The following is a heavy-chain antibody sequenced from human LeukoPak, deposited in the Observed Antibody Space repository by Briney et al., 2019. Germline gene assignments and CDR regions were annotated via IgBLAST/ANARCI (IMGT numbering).Heavy chain of an antibody. CDR3: ARDGLVEMATPIDY. J-gene: IGHJ4*02. CDR2: IIPIFGTA. CDR1: GGTFSSYA. V-gene: IGHV1-69*06. D-gene: IGHD5-24*01. Sequence: SVKVSCKASGGTFSSYAITWVRQAPGQGLEWMGGIIPIFGTANYAQKFQGRVTITADKSTSTAYMELRSLRSDDTAVYYCARDGLVEMATPIDYWGQGTLVTVSS.